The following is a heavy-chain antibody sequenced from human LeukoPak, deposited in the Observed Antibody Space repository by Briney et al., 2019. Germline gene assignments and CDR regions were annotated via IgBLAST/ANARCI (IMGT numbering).Heavy chain of an antibody. CDR1: GGSISSYY. CDR2: IYYSGST. D-gene: IGHD2-2*01. V-gene: IGHV4-59*01. J-gene: IGHJ4*02. CDR3: ARFNSGCSEASCYVHY. Sequence: SETLSLTCTVSGGSISSYYWSWIRQPPGKGLEWIGYIYYSGSTNYNPSLKSRVTISVDTSKNQFSLNVFSVTAADSAVYYCARFNSGCSEASCYVHYWGQGILVIVSS.